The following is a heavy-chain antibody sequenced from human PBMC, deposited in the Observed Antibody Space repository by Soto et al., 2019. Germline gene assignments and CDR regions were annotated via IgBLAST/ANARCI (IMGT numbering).Heavy chain of an antibody. V-gene: IGHV4-59*01. D-gene: IGHD2-8*02. Sequence: SETLSLTCTVSGGSISSYYWSWIRQRPGKGLEWIGYIYYSGSTNYNPSLKSRVTISVDTSKNQFSLKLSSVTAADTVEYYCARGTGNYYYYYMDVWGKGTTVTVSS. CDR3: ARGTGNYYYYYMDV. J-gene: IGHJ6*03. CDR2: IYYSGST. CDR1: GGSISSYY.